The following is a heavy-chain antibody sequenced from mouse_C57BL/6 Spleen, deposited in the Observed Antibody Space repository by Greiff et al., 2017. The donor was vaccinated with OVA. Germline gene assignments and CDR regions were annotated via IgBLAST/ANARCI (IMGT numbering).Heavy chain of an antibody. CDR3: SIYYDYDGLAY. D-gene: IGHD2-4*01. CDR1: GFTFSDYG. CDR2: ISSGSSTI. J-gene: IGHJ3*01. Sequence: EVKLMESGGGLVKPGGSLKLSCAASGFTFSDYGMHWVRQAPETGLEWVAYISSGSSTIYYADTVKGRFTISRDNAKNTLFLQMTSLRSEDTAMYYCSIYYDYDGLAYWGQGTLVTVAA. V-gene: IGHV5-17*01.